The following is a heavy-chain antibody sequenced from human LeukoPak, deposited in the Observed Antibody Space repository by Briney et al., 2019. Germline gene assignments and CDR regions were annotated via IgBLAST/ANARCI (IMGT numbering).Heavy chain of an antibody. D-gene: IGHD3-10*01. CDR3: ARDKLGPMIRGKDY. Sequence: ASVKVSCKGSGDILNSYGISWVRQAPGQGLEWMGWISADKGKTNYSQRFQGGVTMTTDTSASTSYLELRSLRSDDTAVYYCARDKLGPMIRGKDYWGQGTLVTVSS. V-gene: IGHV1-18*01. J-gene: IGHJ4*02. CDR2: ISADKGKT. CDR1: GDILNSYG.